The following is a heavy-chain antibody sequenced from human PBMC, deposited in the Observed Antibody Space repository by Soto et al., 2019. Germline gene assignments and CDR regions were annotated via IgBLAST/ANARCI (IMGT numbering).Heavy chain of an antibody. J-gene: IGHJ6*02. CDR1: GFTFSSYG. CDR2: ISYDGSNK. CDR3: AKDQGCSSTSCYREFYYYGMDV. D-gene: IGHD2-2*01. Sequence: GGSLRLSCAASGFTFSSYGMHWVRQAPGKGLEWVAVISYDGSNKYYADSVKGRFTISRDNSKNTLYLQMNSLRAEDTAVYYCAKDQGCSSTSCYREFYYYGMDVWGQGTTVTVSS. V-gene: IGHV3-30*18.